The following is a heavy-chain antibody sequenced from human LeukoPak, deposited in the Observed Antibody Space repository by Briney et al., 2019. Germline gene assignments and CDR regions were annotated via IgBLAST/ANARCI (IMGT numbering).Heavy chain of an antibody. V-gene: IGHV1-2*06. CDR2: INPNSGGT. Sequence: ASVKVSCKPSGYTFTGYYMHWVRQAPGQGLEWMGRINPNSGGTNYAPKFQGRVTMTRDTSISTAYMELSRLRSDDTAVYYCARVVGASEYFQHWGQGTLVTVSS. CDR3: ARVVGASEYFQH. D-gene: IGHD1-26*01. J-gene: IGHJ1*01. CDR1: GYTFTGYY.